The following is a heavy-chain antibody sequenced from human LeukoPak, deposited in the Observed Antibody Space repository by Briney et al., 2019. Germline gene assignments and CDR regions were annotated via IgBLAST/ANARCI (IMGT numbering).Heavy chain of an antibody. Sequence: GESLKISCKGSGYSFTSYWISWVRQMPGKGLEWMGRTDPSESYTNYSPSFQGHVTMSVDESISTAYLQWSSLKASDTAMFYCARRDRYTWYSFDYWGQGTLVTVSS. CDR2: TDPSESYT. J-gene: IGHJ4*02. V-gene: IGHV5-10-1*01. CDR1: GYSFTSYW. CDR3: ARRDRYTWYSFDY. D-gene: IGHD6-13*01.